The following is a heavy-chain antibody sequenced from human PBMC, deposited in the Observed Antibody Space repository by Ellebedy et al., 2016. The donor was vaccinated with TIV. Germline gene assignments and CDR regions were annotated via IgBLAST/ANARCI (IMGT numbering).Heavy chain of an antibody. CDR2: IWYDGSNK. V-gene: IGHV3-30*02. J-gene: IGHJ4*02. Sequence: GESLKISXAASGFTFSSYGMHWVRQAPGKGLEWVAVIWYDGSNKYYADSVKGRFTISRDNSKNTLYLQMNSLRSEDTAVYYCTTGTGTTGYWGQGTLVTVSS. CDR1: GFTFSSYG. D-gene: IGHD1-7*01. CDR3: TTGTGTTGY.